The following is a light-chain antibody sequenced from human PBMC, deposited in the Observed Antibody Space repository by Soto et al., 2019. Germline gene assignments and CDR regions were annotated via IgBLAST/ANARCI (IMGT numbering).Light chain of an antibody. CDR1: SSNIGRNY. J-gene: IGLJ2*01. Sequence: QSVLTQPPSASGTPGQRVTISCSGSSSNIGRNYVFWYQKVPGAAPKLLINHNNQRPSGVPDRFSGSKSGTSASLAISGLRSEDEADYYCATWHDSRLSVVFGGGTKVTVL. CDR2: HNN. V-gene: IGLV1-47*02. CDR3: ATWHDSRLSVV.